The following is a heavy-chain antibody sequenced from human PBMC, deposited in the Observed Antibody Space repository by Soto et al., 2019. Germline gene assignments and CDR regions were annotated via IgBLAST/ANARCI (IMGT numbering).Heavy chain of an antibody. V-gene: IGHV4-39*01. J-gene: IGHJ6*02. CDR2: IDYSGTT. CDR3: ARQGFGATHGLVDV. Sequence: SETLSLTCTVSGDSISSSTYFWGWIRQPPGKGLEWIGSIDYSGTTYYNTSLRTRATISVDTSKNQFSLKLTSVTVADTALYYCARQGFGATHGLVDVWGQGTTVTVSS. D-gene: IGHD3-10*01. CDR1: GDSISSSTYF.